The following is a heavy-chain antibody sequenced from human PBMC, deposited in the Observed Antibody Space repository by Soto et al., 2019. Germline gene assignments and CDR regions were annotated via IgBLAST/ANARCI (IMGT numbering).Heavy chain of an antibody. CDR3: ASPQYCTNRVCYAY. CDR2: INHSGST. Sequence: PSETLSLTCAVYGGSFSGYYWSWIRQPPGKGLEWIGEINHSGSTNYNPSLKSRVTISVDTSKNQFSLKLSSVTAADTAVYYCASPQYCTNRVCYAYWGQGTLVTVSS. CDR1: GGSFSGYY. V-gene: IGHV4-34*01. J-gene: IGHJ4*02. D-gene: IGHD2-8*01.